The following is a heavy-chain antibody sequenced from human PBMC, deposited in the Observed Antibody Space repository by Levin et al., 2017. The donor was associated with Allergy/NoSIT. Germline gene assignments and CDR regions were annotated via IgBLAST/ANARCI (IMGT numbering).Heavy chain of an antibody. CDR1: GFNFSNYA. J-gene: IGHJ4*02. CDR2: LSRDSRST. V-gene: IGHV3-23*01. CDR3: ASDPPSGAVTGGRAFDY. D-gene: IGHD6-19*01. Sequence: GGSLRLSCAASGFNFSNYAMSWVRQAPGKGLEWVSSLSRDSRSTYYADSVKGRFTISRDNSRNTLYLQMNSLRAEDPAVDYCASDPPSGAVTGGRAFDYWGQGALITVSS.